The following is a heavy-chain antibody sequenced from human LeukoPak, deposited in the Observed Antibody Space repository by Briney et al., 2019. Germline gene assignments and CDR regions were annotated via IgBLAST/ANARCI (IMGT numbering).Heavy chain of an antibody. J-gene: IGHJ4*02. D-gene: IGHD5-18*01. V-gene: IGHV1-18*04. CDR2: ISAYNGNT. Sequence: ASVKVSCKASGYTFTGYYMHWVRQAPGQGLEWMGWISAYNGNTNYAQKLQGRVTMTTDTSTSTAYMELRSLRSDDTAVYYCARDREVDTAMVIIFDYWGQGTLVTVSS. CDR1: GYTFTGYY. CDR3: ARDREVDTAMVIIFDY.